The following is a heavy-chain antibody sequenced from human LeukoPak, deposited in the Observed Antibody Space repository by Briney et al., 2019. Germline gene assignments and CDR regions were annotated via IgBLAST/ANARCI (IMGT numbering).Heavy chain of an antibody. V-gene: IGHV3-20*04. J-gene: IGHJ6*02. CDR3: GKDKWGHGDYGFYCYGVDV. CDR1: GFTFDDYG. CDR2: INWNGGST. Sequence: GGSLRLSCAASGFTFDDYGMSWVRQAPGKGLEWVSGINWNGGSTGYADSVKGRFTISRDNSRNTLYLQMNSLRPEDTAVYYCGKDKWGHGDYGFYCYGVDVWGQGTTVTVPS. D-gene: IGHD4-17*01.